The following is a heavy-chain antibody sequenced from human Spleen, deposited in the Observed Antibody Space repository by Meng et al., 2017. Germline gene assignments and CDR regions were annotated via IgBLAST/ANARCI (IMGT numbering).Heavy chain of an antibody. CDR1: GGSISSGDYY. Sequence: QVQLQESGPGLVKPSQTLSLTCTVSGGSISSGDYYWSWIRQPPGKGLEWIAYFYYSRRSYYNPSLKSRVTISADTSKNQFSLMLTSVTAADTAVYHCLRGSGGSVWGQGTLVTVSS. J-gene: IGHJ1*01. V-gene: IGHV4-30-4*01. CDR2: FYYSRRS. CDR3: LRGSGGSV. D-gene: IGHD3-10*01.